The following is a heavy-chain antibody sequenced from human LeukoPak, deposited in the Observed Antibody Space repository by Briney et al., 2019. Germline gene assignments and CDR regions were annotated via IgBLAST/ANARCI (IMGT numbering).Heavy chain of an antibody. CDR2: ISAYNGNT. D-gene: IGHD3-10*01. V-gene: IGHV1-18*01. CDR1: GYTFTSYG. Sequence: ASVKVSCKASGYTFTSYGISWVRQAPGQGLEWMGWISAYNGNTDYAQKLQGRVTMTTDTSTGTAYMELRSLRSDDTAVYYCARDPPFLGPQLLWFGAPDAFDIWGQGTMVTVSS. CDR3: ARDPPFLGPQLLWFGAPDAFDI. J-gene: IGHJ3*02.